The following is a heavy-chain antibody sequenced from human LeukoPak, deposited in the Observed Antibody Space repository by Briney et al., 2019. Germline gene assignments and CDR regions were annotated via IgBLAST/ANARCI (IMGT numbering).Heavy chain of an antibody. CDR2: IDPTDSYT. V-gene: IGHV5-10-1*01. D-gene: IGHD6-6*01. Sequence: GSLKISCKGSGYIFTSYWITWVRQMPGKGLEWMGVIDPTDSYTNYSPSFQGHVTISTDKSISTAYLQWSSLKASDTAIYYCARRGRSSSNFDFWGQGTLVTVSS. J-gene: IGHJ4*02. CDR3: ARRGRSSSNFDF. CDR1: GYIFTSYW.